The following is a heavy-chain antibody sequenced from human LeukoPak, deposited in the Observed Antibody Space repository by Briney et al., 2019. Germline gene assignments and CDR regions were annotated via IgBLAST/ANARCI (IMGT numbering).Heavy chain of an antibody. V-gene: IGHV4-34*01. CDR2: INHSGSS. CDR3: ARGRTAYSSSWYNWFDP. D-gene: IGHD6-13*01. CDR1: GGSFSGYY. J-gene: IGHJ5*02. Sequence: KPSETLSLTCAVYGGSFSGYYWSWIRQPPGKGLEWIGEINHSGSSNYNPSLKSRVTISVDTSKNQFSLKLHFATAADTAVYYCARGRTAYSSSWYNWFDPWGQGTLVTVSS.